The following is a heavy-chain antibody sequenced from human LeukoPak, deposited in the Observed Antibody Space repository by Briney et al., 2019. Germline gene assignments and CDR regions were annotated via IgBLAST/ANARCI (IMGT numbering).Heavy chain of an antibody. Sequence: PGGSPRLSCAASGFTFSSYWMSWVRQAPGKGLEWVASIKQDGSEKYYVDSVKGRFTISRDNAKNSLYLQMNSLRAEDTAVYYCARIMVRGVLITKYYFDSWGQGTLVTVSS. CDR3: ARIMVRGVLITKYYFDS. CDR1: GFTFSSYW. V-gene: IGHV3-7*01. CDR2: IKQDGSEK. D-gene: IGHD3-10*01. J-gene: IGHJ4*02.